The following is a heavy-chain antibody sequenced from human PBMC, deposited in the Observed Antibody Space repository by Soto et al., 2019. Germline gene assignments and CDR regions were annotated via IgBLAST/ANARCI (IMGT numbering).Heavy chain of an antibody. Sequence: PGGSLRLSCAASGFTFSDHYMDWVRQAPGKGLEWIGRIRDKANSYTTEYAASVKGRFSVSRDDSESSLYLQMNSLKTDDTATYYCARGSSSSRSFYYYGLDVWGQGTTVTLSS. V-gene: IGHV3-72*01. J-gene: IGHJ6*02. D-gene: IGHD6-6*01. CDR1: GFTFSDHY. CDR3: ARGSSSSRSFYYYGLDV. CDR2: IRDKANSYTT.